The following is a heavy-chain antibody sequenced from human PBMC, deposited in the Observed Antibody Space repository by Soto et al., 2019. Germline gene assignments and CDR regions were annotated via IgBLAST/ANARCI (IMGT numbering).Heavy chain of an antibody. V-gene: IGHV3-21*01. D-gene: IGHD3-22*01. J-gene: IGHJ6*02. CDR1: GSTFSSYS. Sequence: GGSLRLSCAASGSTFSSYSMNWVRQAPGKGLEWVSSISSSSSYIYYADSVKGRFTISRDNAKNSLYLQMNSLRAEDTAVYYCAREYYYDSSGYYPLGMDVWGQGTTVTVSS. CDR2: ISSSSSYI. CDR3: AREYYYDSSGYYPLGMDV.